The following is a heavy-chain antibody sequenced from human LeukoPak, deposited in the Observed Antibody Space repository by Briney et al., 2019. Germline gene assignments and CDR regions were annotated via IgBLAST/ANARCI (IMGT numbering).Heavy chain of an antibody. CDR2: IYYSGST. J-gene: IGHJ4*02. CDR1: GGSISSGDYY. D-gene: IGHD5-12*01. CDR3: ARDQRGGYDSYYFDY. Sequence: SETLSLTCTVSGGSISSGDYYWSWIRQPPGKGLEWIGYIYYSGSTYYNPSLKSRVTMSVDTSKNQFSLKLSSVTAADTAVYYCARDQRGGYDSYYFDYWGQGTLVTVSS. V-gene: IGHV4-30-4*01.